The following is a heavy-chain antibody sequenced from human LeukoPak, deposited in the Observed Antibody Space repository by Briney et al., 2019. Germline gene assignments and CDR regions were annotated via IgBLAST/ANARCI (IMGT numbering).Heavy chain of an antibody. CDR2: IIPIFGTA. Sequence: ASVKVSCKASGGTFSSYAISWVRQAPGQGLEWMGRIIPIFGTANYAQKFQGRVTITTDESTSTAYMELSSLRSEDTALYYCARVGHYYGSGSSYTYYYYYMDVWGKGTAVTVSS. CDR1: GGTFSSYA. V-gene: IGHV1-69*05. J-gene: IGHJ6*03. CDR3: ARVGHYYGSGSSYTYYYYYMDV. D-gene: IGHD3-10*01.